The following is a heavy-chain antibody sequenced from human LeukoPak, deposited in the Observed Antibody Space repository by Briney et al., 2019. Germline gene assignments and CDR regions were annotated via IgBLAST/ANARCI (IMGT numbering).Heavy chain of an antibody. CDR1: GHTFTVYY. J-gene: IGHJ5*02. CDR2: INPNSGGT. Sequence: ASVKVSCKASGHTFTVYYMHWVRQAPGQGLEWMGWINPNSGGTNYAQKFQGRVTMTRDTSISTAYMELSRLRSDDTAVYYCARVASIVVPAALARFDPWGQGTLVTVSS. V-gene: IGHV1-2*02. CDR3: ARVASIVVPAALARFDP. D-gene: IGHD2-2*01.